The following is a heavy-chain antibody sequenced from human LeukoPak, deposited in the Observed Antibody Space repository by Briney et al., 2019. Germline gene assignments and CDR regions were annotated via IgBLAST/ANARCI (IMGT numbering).Heavy chain of an antibody. CDR3: AKDGAARAFIYYYYYMDV. V-gene: IGHV3-43*01. CDR2: ISWDGGST. CDR1: GFTFDDYT. D-gene: IGHD6-6*01. J-gene: IGHJ6*03. Sequence: PGGSLRLSXAASGFTFDDYTMHWVRQAPGKGLEWVSLISWDGGSTYYADSVKGRFTISRDNSKNSLYLQMNSLRTEDTALYYCAKDGAARAFIYYYYYMDVWGKGTTVTVSS.